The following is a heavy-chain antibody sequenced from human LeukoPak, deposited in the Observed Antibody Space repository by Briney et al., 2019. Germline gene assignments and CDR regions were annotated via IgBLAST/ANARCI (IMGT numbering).Heavy chain of an antibody. CDR3: AKRGVVIRVILVGFHKEAYYFDS. CDR1: GITLSNYG. D-gene: IGHD3-22*01. V-gene: IGHV3-23*01. J-gene: IGHJ4*02. CDR2: ISDSGGRT. Sequence: GGSLRLSCAVSGITLSNYGMSWVRQAPGKGLEWVAGISDSGGRTNYADSVKGRFTISRDNPKNTLYLQMNGLRAEDTAVYFCAKRGVVIRVILVGFHKEAYYFDSWGQGALVTVSS.